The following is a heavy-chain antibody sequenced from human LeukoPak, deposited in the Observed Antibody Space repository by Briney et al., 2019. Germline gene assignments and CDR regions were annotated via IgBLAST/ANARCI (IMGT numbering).Heavy chain of an antibody. J-gene: IGHJ4*02. CDR3: ARGQRYCSSTSCYSPNFDY. D-gene: IGHD2-2*01. CDR1: GYTFTSYD. V-gene: IGHV1-8*01. CDR2: MNPNSGNT. Sequence: ASVKVSCKASGYTFTSYDINWVRQATGQGLEWMGWMNPNSGNTGYAQKFQGRVTMTRNTSISTAHMELSSLRSEDTAVYYCARGQRYCSSTSCYSPNFDYWGQGTLVTVSS.